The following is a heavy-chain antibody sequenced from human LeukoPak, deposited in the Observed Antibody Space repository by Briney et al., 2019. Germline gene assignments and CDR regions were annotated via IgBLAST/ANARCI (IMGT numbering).Heavy chain of an antibody. V-gene: IGHV4-39*05. J-gene: IGHJ4*02. CDR1: GASVSGSPYY. CDR2: IYSSGST. D-gene: IGHD1-26*01. CDR3: AKSGGYGLIDY. Sequence: SETPSLTCTVSGASVSGSPYYWGWIRQPPGKGLEWIGSIYSSGSTYYNASLQSRVTISIETSKNQISLRLNSVTAADTAIYYCAKSGGYGLIDYWGQGTLVTVSS.